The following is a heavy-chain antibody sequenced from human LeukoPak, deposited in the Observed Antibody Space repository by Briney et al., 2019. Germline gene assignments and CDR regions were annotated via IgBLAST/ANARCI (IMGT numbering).Heavy chain of an antibody. D-gene: IGHD6-13*01. CDR1: GGSISSYY. Sequence: SETLSLTCTVSGGSISSYYWSWIRQPPGKGLEWIGYIYYSGSTNYNPSLKSRVTISVDTSKNQFSPKLSSVTAADTAVYYCARGEVAAAGSDYYYYGMDVWGQGTTVTVSS. V-gene: IGHV4-59*01. CDR2: IYYSGST. CDR3: ARGEVAAAGSDYYYYGMDV. J-gene: IGHJ6*02.